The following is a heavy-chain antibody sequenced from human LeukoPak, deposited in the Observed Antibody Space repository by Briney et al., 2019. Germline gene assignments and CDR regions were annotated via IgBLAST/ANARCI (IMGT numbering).Heavy chain of an antibody. V-gene: IGHV3-9*03. CDR2: ISWNSGTI. CDR3: AKGQGYTFSPYYFNY. CDR1: GFTFDDSA. Sequence: GRSLRLSCAASGFTFDDSAMHWVRQAPGKGLEWVSGISWNSGTIGYADSVKGRFTISRDNAKNSLYLQMNSLRAEDMALYYCAKGQGYTFSPYYFNYWGQGTLVTVSS. J-gene: IGHJ4*02. D-gene: IGHD6-13*01.